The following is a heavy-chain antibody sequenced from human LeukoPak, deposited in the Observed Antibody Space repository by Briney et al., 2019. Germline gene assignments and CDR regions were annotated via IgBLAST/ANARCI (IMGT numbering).Heavy chain of an antibody. CDR3: ARDDGYHSGFDY. CDR1: GGSIRSTSYY. D-gene: IGHD5-24*01. CDR2: IYYSGGT. V-gene: IGHV4-39*02. J-gene: IGHJ4*02. Sequence: PSETLSLTCTVSGGSIRSTSYYWGWIRQPPGKGLEWIGSIYYSGGTYYNSSLKSRATISVDTSKNQFSLRLSSVTAADTAVYYCARDDGYHSGFDYWGQGTLVTVSS.